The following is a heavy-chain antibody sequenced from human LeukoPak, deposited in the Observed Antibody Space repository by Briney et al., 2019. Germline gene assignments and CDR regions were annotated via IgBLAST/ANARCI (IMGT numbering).Heavy chain of an antibody. V-gene: IGHV4-4*09. CDR3: ARLGSYHDF. Sequence: SETLSLTCTVSGASISNYYWSWIRQTPEKGLEWMGHIHSSGGSSYYPSLKSRLTLSIDTSRNQLSLKLPSVTAADTAVYFCARLGSYHDFWGQGALVPSP. D-gene: IGHD1-26*01. CDR1: GASISNYY. CDR2: IHSSGGS. J-gene: IGHJ4*02.